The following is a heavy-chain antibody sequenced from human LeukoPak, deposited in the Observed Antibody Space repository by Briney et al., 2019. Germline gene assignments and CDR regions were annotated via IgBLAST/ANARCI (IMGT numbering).Heavy chain of an antibody. Sequence: PSETLSLTCAVYGGSFSGYYWSWIRQPPGKGLEWIGEINHSGSTNYNPSLKSRVTISVDTSKNQFSLKLSSVTAADTAVYYCARGKVHYDILTGYSGWYFDLWGRGTLVTVSS. J-gene: IGHJ2*01. D-gene: IGHD3-9*01. CDR3: ARGKVHYDILTGYSGWYFDL. CDR1: GGSFSGYY. V-gene: IGHV4-34*01. CDR2: INHSGST.